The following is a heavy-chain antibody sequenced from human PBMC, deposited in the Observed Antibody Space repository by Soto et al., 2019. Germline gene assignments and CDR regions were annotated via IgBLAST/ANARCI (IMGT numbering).Heavy chain of an antibody. V-gene: IGHV1-18*01. D-gene: IGHD2-21*02. CDR2: ISAYNGNT. J-gene: IGHJ5*02. CDR3: ARDSPHCGGDCYPQNWFDP. Sequence: WASVKVSCKASGYTFTSCGISCVRQAPGQGLEWMGWISAYNGNTNYAQRLQGRVTMTTDTSTSTAYMELRSLRSDDTAVYYCARDSPHCGGDCYPQNWFDPWGQGTLVTVSS. CDR1: GYTFTSCG.